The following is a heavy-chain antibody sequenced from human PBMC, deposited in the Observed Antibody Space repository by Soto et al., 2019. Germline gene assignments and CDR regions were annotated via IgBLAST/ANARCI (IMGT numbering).Heavy chain of an antibody. V-gene: IGHV3-30*03. CDR1: GFTFSNNG. Sequence: QVQLVESGGGVVQHGRSLRLSCVASGFTFSNNGIHWVRQAPGKGLEWVAVISSDGSKKYYADSVKGRFTISRDNSKNTLYLQMNSLTAEDTAVYYCAMDLYGGSSRFDYWGQGTLVTVSS. CDR2: ISSDGSKK. CDR3: AMDLYGGSSRFDY. D-gene: IGHD2-15*01. J-gene: IGHJ4*02.